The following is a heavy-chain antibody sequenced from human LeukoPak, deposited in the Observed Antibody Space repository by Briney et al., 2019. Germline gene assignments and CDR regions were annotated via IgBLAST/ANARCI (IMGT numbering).Heavy chain of an antibody. CDR1: GFTFSSYS. D-gene: IGHD5-18*01. J-gene: IGHJ3*01. CDR2: ISSSSSYI. V-gene: IGHV3-21*01. CDR3: ATEGFIYGYHGIDA. Sequence: GGSLRLSCAASGFTFSSYSMNWVRQAPGKGLEWVSSISSSSSYIYYADSVKGRFTISRDNAKNSLYLQMNSLRAEDTAVYYCATEGFIYGYHGIDAWGQGTIVTVSS.